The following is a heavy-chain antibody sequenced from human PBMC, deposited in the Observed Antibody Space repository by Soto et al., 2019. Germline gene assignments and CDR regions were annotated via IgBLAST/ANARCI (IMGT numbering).Heavy chain of an antibody. CDR3: ARGVGVDY. CDR2: IIPIPGIA. V-gene: IGHV1-69*02. J-gene: IGHJ4*02. D-gene: IGHD2-2*01. CDR1: VGCFSSYT. Sequence: QVQLVQSGAEVKKPQPSVKVSCKASVGCFSSYTISWVRQSPGQWLEWMVRIIPIPGIANYAQKFQGSVTITAAKSRSTVYMELSSLKSEDTAGDDCARGVGVDYWGQGTLVTVSS.